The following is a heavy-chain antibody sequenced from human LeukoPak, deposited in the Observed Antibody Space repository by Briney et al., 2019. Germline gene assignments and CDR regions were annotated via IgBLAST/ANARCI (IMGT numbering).Heavy chain of an antibody. V-gene: IGHV5-51*01. J-gene: IGHJ6*02. CDR3: ARSPTTVTNYYYGMDV. CDR2: IYPGDSDT. CDR1: GYNFTSYW. Sequence: ESLKISCKGSGYNFTSYWIGWVRQVPGKGLEWMGIIYPGDSDTRYSPSFQGQVTISADKSISTAYLQWSCLKASDTAMYYCARSPTTVTNYYYGMDVWGQGTTVTVSS. D-gene: IGHD4-17*01.